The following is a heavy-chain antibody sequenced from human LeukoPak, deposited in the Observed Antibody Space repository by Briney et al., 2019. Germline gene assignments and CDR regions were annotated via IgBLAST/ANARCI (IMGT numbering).Heavy chain of an antibody. J-gene: IGHJ4*02. D-gene: IGHD3-3*01. CDR1: GFTFSKYW. CDR3: AKTGVTNGVYYFDY. V-gene: IGHV3-74*01. Sequence: GGSLRLSCAASGFTFSKYWIHWVRQAPGKGLVWVSRINSDGSTTNYADSVKGRFTISRDNSKNTLYLQMNGLRAEDTAVYYCAKTGVTNGVYYFDYWGQGTLVTVSS. CDR2: INSDGSTT.